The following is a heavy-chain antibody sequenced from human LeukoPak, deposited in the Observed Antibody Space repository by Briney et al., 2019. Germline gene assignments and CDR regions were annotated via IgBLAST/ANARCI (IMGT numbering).Heavy chain of an antibody. J-gene: IGHJ6*02. CDR1: GFTVSSNY. D-gene: IGHD6-19*01. V-gene: IGHV3-66*01. CDR2: IYSGGST. CDR3: NSEWLVPHYYYGMDV. Sequence: GGSLRLSCAASGFTVSSNYMSWVRQAPGKGLEWVSVIYSGGSTYYADSVKGRFTISRDNSKNTLYLQMNSLRAEDAAVYYCNSEWLVPHYYYGMDVWGQGTTVTVSS.